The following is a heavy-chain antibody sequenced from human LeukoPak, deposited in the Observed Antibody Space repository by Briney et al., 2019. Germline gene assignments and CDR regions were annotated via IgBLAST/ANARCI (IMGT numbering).Heavy chain of an antibody. V-gene: IGHV3-48*01. J-gene: IGHJ4*02. CDR2: ISSSSSTI. Sequence: GGSLRLSCAASGFTFSTYNMNWVRQAPGKGLEWVSYISSSSSTIYYADYVQGRFTVSRDNAKNSLYLQMNSLRVEDTAIYYCARGYNHQIAAANDYWGQGALVTVSS. D-gene: IGHD6-13*01. CDR1: GFTFSTYN. CDR3: ARGYNHQIAAANDY.